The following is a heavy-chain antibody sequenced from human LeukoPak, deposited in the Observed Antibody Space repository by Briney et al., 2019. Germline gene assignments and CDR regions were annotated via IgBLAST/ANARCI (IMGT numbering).Heavy chain of an antibody. V-gene: IGHV4-59*01. D-gene: IGHD6-13*01. CDR3: AREVVAAAGTVDY. CDR1: GGSIGSYY. CDR2: IYYSGST. J-gene: IGHJ4*02. Sequence: KPSETLSLTCTVSGGSIGSYYWSWIRQPPGKGLEWIGYIYYSGSTNYNPSLKSRVAISVDTSKNQFSLKLSSVTAADTAVYYCAREVVAAAGTVDYGGQGTLVTVSS.